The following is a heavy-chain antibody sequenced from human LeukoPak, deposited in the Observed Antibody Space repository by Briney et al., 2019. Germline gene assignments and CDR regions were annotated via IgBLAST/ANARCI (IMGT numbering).Heavy chain of an antibody. V-gene: IGHV3-23*01. D-gene: IGHD4-11*01. CDR2: ISGSGGST. CDR3: AKDLARTVTTSDY. CDR1: GFTFDDYA. Sequence: GRSLRLSCAASGFTFDDYAMHWVRKAPGKGLEWVSAISGSGGSTYYADSVKGRFTISRDNSKNTLYLQMNSLRAEDTAVYYCAKDLARTVTTSDYWGQGTLVTVSS. J-gene: IGHJ4*02.